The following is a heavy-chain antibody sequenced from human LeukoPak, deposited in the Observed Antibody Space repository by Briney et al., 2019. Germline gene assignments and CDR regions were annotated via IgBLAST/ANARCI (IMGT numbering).Heavy chain of an antibody. CDR2: IYHSGST. CDR1: GYSISSGYY. D-gene: IGHD2-2*01. J-gene: IGHJ4*02. CDR3: AREGVVVPAAIDY. Sequence: PSETLSLTCAVSGYSISSGYYWGWIRQPPGKGLEWIGSIYHSGSTYYNPSLKSRVTISVDTSKNQFSLKLSSVTAADTAVYYCAREGVVVPAAIDYWGQGTLATVSS. V-gene: IGHV4-38-2*02.